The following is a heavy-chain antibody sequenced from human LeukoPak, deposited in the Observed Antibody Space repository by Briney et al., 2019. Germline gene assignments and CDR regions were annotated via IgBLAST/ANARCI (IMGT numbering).Heavy chain of an antibody. D-gene: IGHD7-27*01. CDR1: GYTFTSYY. CDR3: ARDLNWEFDY. V-gene: IGHV1-46*01. CDR2: INPSGGST. J-gene: IGHJ4*02. Sequence: ASVKVSCKTSGYTFTSYYMHWVRQAPGQGLEWMGIINPSGGSTSYAQKFQGRVTMTRDTSASTVYMELSSLRSEDTAVYYCARDLNWEFDYWGQGTLVTVSS.